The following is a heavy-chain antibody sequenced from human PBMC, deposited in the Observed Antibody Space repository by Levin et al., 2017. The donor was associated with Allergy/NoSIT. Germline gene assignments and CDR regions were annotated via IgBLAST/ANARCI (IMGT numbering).Heavy chain of an antibody. CDR3: AIRLGDGYNYN. V-gene: IGHV4-38-2*01. D-gene: IGHD5-24*01. J-gene: IGHJ4*02. Sequence: GSLRLSCAVSGYSISSGYYWGWIRQPPGKGLEWIGSIYHSGGTYYNPSLKSRVTISVDTSKNQFSLKLSSVTAADTAVYYCAIRLGDGYNYNWGQGTLVTVSS. CDR2: IYHSGGT. CDR1: GYSISSGYY.